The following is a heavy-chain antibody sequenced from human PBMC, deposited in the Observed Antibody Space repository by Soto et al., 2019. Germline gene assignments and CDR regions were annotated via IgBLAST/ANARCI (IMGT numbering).Heavy chain of an antibody. CDR1: GGSINYSY. V-gene: IGHV4-59*01. Sequence: LSLTCTVSGGSINYSYWTWIRQPPGKGLERIGYISYTGSANYNASLKSRLTISVDTSKNQFSLKLSSVTAADTALYYCARVNYGDYYYGMDVWGQGTTVTVSS. CDR3: ARVNYGDYYYGMDV. CDR2: ISYTGSA. D-gene: IGHD4-17*01. J-gene: IGHJ6*02.